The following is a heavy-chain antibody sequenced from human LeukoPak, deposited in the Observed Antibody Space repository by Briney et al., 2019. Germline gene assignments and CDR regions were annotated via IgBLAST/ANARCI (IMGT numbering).Heavy chain of an antibody. CDR3: AKGGVLLWFVGNDY. CDR1: GFTFSSYA. J-gene: IGHJ4*02. V-gene: IGHV3-23*01. D-gene: IGHD3-10*01. Sequence: PGGSLRLSCAASGFTFSSYAMNWVRQAPGKGLEWVSAISGSGGSTYYADSVKGRFTISRDNSKNTLYLQMNSLRAEETAVYYCAKGGVLLWFVGNDYWGQGTLVTVSS. CDR2: ISGSGGST.